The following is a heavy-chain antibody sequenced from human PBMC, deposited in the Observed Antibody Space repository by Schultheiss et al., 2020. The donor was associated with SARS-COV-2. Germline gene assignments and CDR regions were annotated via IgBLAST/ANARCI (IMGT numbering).Heavy chain of an antibody. Sequence: GGSLRLSCAASGFTFSSYSMNWVRQAPGKGLEWVSSISSSSSYIYYADSVKGRFTISRDNAKNSLYLQMNSLRAEDTAVYYCAREQSHYGGNFPYFDLWGRGTLVTVSS. CDR2: ISSSSSYI. CDR1: GFTFSSYS. J-gene: IGHJ2*01. V-gene: IGHV3-21*01. CDR3: AREQSHYGGNFPYFDL. D-gene: IGHD4-23*01.